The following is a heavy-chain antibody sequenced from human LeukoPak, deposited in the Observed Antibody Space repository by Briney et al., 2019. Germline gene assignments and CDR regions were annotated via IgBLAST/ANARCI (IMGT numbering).Heavy chain of an antibody. V-gene: IGHV1-8*01. CDR2: MNPNSGNT. J-gene: IGHJ6*03. CDR1: GYTFTSYD. Sequence: ASVKVSCKASGYTFTSYDINWVRQATGQGLEWMGWMNPNSGNTGYAQKFQGRVTMTRNTSISTAYMELSSLRSEDTAVYYCARAPASSTWNNYYYYYYYMDVWGKGTTVTVSS. CDR3: ARAPASSTWNNYYYYYYYMDV. D-gene: IGHD1/OR15-1a*01.